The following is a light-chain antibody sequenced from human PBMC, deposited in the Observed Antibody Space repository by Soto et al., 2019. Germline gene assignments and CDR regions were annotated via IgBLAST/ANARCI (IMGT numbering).Light chain of an antibody. CDR3: CSFADSSTWV. CDR2: EHT. J-gene: IGLJ3*02. CDR1: RSDVRSYTL. V-gene: IGLV2-23*01. Sequence: QSALTQPASVSGSPGQSITIACTDTRSDVRSYTLVSGYQRHPGKDPKLLIYEHTKRPSGVSNRFSGSKSGNTASLTISGLQTEDESTYYCCSFADSSTWVFGGGTKLTVL.